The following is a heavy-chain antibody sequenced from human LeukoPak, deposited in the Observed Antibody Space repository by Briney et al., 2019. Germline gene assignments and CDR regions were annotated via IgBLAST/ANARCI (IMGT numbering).Heavy chain of an antibody. CDR2: MSYDGNFT. J-gene: IGHJ4*02. V-gene: IGHV3-30*04. Sequence: PGRSLRLSCAAFGFTFKRYAMHWVRQAPGKGLEWVTIMSYDGNFTYYSDSVKGRFTISRDNSNDTLYLQMNSLRADDTAIYYCARGRSVYGSGSYSDYWGQGTLVTVSS. D-gene: IGHD3-10*01. CDR3: ARGRSVYGSGSYSDY. CDR1: GFTFKRYA.